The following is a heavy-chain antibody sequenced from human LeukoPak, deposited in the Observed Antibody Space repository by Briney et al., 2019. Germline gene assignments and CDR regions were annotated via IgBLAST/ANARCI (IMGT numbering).Heavy chain of an antibody. D-gene: IGHD5-18*01. V-gene: IGHV3-30*03. Sequence: GGSLRLSCAASGFTFSSYRMNWVREAPGKGLEGVAVISYDGSSKYYADSVKGRFTISRDNSKNTLYLQMNSLRAEDTAVYYCARARSSYGYGDAFDIWGQGTMVTVSS. CDR2: ISYDGSSK. CDR3: ARARSSYGYGDAFDI. J-gene: IGHJ3*02. CDR1: GFTFSSYR.